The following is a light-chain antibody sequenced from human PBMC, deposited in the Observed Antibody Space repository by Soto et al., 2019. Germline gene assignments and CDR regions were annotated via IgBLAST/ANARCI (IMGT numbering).Light chain of an antibody. J-gene: IGLJ2*01. CDR3: QTWGTGITVV. CDR1: SGHSSYA. Sequence: QLVLTQSPSASASLGASVKLTCTLSSGHSSYAIAWHQQQQEKGPRYLMKLNSDGSHSKGDGIPDRFSGSSSGAERYLTISSLQSEDEADYYCQTWGTGITVVFGGGTKLTVL. V-gene: IGLV4-69*01. CDR2: LNSDGSH.